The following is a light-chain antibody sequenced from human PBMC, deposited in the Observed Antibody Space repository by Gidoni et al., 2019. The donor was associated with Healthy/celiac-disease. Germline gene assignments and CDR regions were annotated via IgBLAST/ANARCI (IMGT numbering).Light chain of an antibody. CDR1: QGISSY. V-gene: IGKV1-9*01. CDR3: QQLNSYPRCS. Sequence: DIQLTQSPSFLSASVGDRVTITCRVSQGISSYLAWYQQKPGKAPKLLIYAASTLKSGVPSRFSGSGSGTEFTLTISSLQPEDFATYYCQQLNSYPRCSFXXXTKLEIK. CDR2: AAS. J-gene: IGKJ2*04.